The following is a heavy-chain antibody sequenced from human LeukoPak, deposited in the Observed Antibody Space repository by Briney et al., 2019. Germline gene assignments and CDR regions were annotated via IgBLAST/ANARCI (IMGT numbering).Heavy chain of an antibody. J-gene: IGHJ3*02. CDR1: GFTFSSYE. D-gene: IGHD1-26*01. CDR2: ISSSGSTI. Sequence: GGSLRLSCAASGFTFSSYEMNWVRQAPGKGLEWVSYISSSGSTIYYADSVKGRFTISRDNAKNSLYLQMNSLRAEDTAVYYCARDYWENAFDIWGQGTMVTVSS. CDR3: ARDYWENAFDI. V-gene: IGHV3-48*03.